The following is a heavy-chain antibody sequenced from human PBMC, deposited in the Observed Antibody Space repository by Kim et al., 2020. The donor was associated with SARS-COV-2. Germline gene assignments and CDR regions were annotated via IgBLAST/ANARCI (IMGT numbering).Heavy chain of an antibody. CDR1: GFTFDDYA. CDR2: ISWNSGSI. J-gene: IGHJ4*01. Sequence: GGSLRLSCAASGFTFDDYAMHWVRQAPGKGLEWVSGISWNSGSIGYADSVKGRFTISRDNAKNSLYLQMNSLRAEDTALYYCAKDARWFGELNPYYFDY. CDR3: AKDARWFGELNPYYFDY. V-gene: IGHV3-9*01. D-gene: IGHD3-10*01.